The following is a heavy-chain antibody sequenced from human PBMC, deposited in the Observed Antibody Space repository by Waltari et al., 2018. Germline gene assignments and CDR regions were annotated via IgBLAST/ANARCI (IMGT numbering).Heavy chain of an antibody. J-gene: IGHJ4*02. V-gene: IGHV1-69*01. Sequence: QVQLVQSGAEVKKPGSSVKVSCKASGGTFSSYAISWVRPAPGQGLEVRGGITPILVTANYAQKFQARVTITADESTSTAYMELSSLRSEDTAVYYCARGGEQWLVLNYFDYWGQGTLVTVSS. CDR1: GGTFSSYA. D-gene: IGHD6-19*01. CDR3: ARGGEQWLVLNYFDY. CDR2: ITPILVTA.